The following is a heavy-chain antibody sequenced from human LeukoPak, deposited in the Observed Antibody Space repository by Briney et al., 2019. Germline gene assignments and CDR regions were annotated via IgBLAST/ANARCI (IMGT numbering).Heavy chain of an antibody. D-gene: IGHD3-10*01. V-gene: IGHV3-74*01. Sequence: GGSLRLSCAASGFTFSTYWMHWVRQAPGKGLVWVSRISSDGSITGYADSVKGRFTISRDNAKNTLYLQMNRLRAEDTAVYYCARHLNYYLDYWGQGTLVTVSS. J-gene: IGHJ4*02. CDR2: ISSDGSIT. CDR3: ARHLNYYLDY. CDR1: GFTFSTYW.